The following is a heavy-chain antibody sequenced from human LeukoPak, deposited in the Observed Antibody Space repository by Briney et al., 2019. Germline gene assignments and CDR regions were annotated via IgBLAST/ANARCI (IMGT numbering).Heavy chain of an antibody. J-gene: IGHJ6*04. CDR1: GFTFSDYY. V-gene: IGHV3-11*04. D-gene: IGHD3-10*01. Sequence: GGSLRLSCAASGFTFSDYYMSWIRQAPGKGLEWVSYISSSGSTIYYADSVKGRFTISRDNAKNSLYLQMNSLRAEDTAVYYCARDVLLWFGESPYYYYGMDVWGKGTTVTVSS. CDR2: ISSSGSTI. CDR3: ARDVLLWFGESPYYYYGMDV.